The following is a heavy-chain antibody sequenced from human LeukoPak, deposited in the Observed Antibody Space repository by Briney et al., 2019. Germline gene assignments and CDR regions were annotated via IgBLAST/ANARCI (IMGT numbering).Heavy chain of an antibody. Sequence: PSETLSLTCTVSGGSISSYYWSWIRQPAGKGLEWIGRIYTSGSTNYNPSLKSRVTMSVDTSKNQFSLKLSSVTAADTAVYYCARDISIYYYDSSGWFDYWGQGTLVTVSS. CDR2: IYTSGST. CDR3: ARDISIYYYDSSGWFDY. J-gene: IGHJ4*02. CDR1: GGSISSYY. V-gene: IGHV4-4*07. D-gene: IGHD3-22*01.